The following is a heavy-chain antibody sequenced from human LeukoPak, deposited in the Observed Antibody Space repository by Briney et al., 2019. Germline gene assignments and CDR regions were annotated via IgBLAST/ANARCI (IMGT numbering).Heavy chain of an antibody. CDR3: AREDKLEPSVFDI. Sequence: SVKVSCKASGGTFSSYAISWVRQAPGEGLEWMGGIIPIFGTANYAQKFQGRVTITADESTSTAYMELSSLRSEDTAVYYCAREDKLEPSVFDIWGQGTMVTVSS. CDR1: GGTFSSYA. CDR2: IIPIFGTA. V-gene: IGHV1-69*01. D-gene: IGHD1-1*01. J-gene: IGHJ3*02.